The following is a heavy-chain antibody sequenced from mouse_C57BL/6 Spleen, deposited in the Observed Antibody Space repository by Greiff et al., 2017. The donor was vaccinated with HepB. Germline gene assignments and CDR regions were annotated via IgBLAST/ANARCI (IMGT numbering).Heavy chain of an antibody. CDR2: IYPGDGDT. D-gene: IGHD3-2*02. Sequence: VQLQQSGPELVKPGASVKISCKASGYAFSSSWMNWVKQRPGKGLEWIGRIYPGDGDTNYNGKFKGKATLTADKSSSTAYRQLSSLTSEDSAVYFCARLGSSGYSYYFDYWGQGTTLTVSS. J-gene: IGHJ2*01. CDR1: GYAFSSSW. CDR3: ARLGSSGYSYYFDY. V-gene: IGHV1-82*01.